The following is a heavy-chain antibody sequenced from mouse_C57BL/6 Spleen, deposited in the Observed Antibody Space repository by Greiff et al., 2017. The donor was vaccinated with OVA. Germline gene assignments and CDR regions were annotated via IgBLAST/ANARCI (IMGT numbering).Heavy chain of an antibody. CDR2: INPNNGGT. J-gene: IGHJ2*01. CDR1: GYTFTDYY. Sequence: EVQLQQSGPELVKPGASVKISCKASGYTFTDYYMNWVKQSHGKSLEWIGDINPNNGGTSYNQKFKGKATLTVDKSSSTAYMELRSLTSEDSAVYYCARDSTKVYFDYWGQGTTLTVSS. CDR3: ARDSTKVYFDY. V-gene: IGHV1-26*01.